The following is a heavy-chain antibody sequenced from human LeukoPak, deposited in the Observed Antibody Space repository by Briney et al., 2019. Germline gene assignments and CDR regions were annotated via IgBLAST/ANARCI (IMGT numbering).Heavy chain of an antibody. D-gene: IGHD3-22*01. Sequence: SETLSLTCTVSGGSISSSSYYWGWIRQPPGKGLEWIGSIYYSGSTYYNPSLKSRVTISVDTSKNQFSLKLSSVTAADTAVYYCARHPDYYDSSGYYEDWGQGTLVTVSS. CDR2: IYYSGST. CDR1: GGSISSSSYY. CDR3: ARHPDYYDSSGYYED. J-gene: IGHJ4*02. V-gene: IGHV4-39*01.